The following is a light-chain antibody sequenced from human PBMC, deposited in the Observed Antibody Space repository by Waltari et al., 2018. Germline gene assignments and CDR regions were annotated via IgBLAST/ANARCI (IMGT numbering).Light chain of an antibody. CDR2: QDT. Sequence: SFELTQPPSVSMSPGQTASITCSGDILGNKYASWYQHKPGQSPLLVIYQDTKRPSGIPERFPGSKSGNAATLTISGTQAMDEADYYCQALGTGAWVFGGGTKLTVL. CDR1: ILGNKY. V-gene: IGLV3-1*01. J-gene: IGLJ3*02. CDR3: QALGTGAWV.